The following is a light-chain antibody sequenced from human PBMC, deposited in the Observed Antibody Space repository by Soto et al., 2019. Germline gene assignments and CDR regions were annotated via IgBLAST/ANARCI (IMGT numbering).Light chain of an antibody. Sequence: EIVLTQSPATLSLSPGERATLSCRASQTVSSYLLWYQQKRGQAPRLLIYDASNRATGIPARFSGSGSGTDCTLTISSLEPEDVAVYYCQHRMNWPLTFGQGTRLEIK. V-gene: IGKV3-11*01. J-gene: IGKJ5*01. CDR1: QTVSSY. CDR2: DAS. CDR3: QHRMNWPLT.